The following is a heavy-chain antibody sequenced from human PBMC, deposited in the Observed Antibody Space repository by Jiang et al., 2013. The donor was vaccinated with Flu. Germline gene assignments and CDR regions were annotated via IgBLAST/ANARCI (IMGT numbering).Heavy chain of an antibody. CDR3: ARQGTRELRAGRPFDY. Sequence: GSGLVKPSETLSLTCTVSGGSISNYYWSWIRQPPGKGLEWIGYIYYSGNTNYNPSLKSRVTISLDTSNNQFSPKLSSVTAADTALYYCARQGTRELRAGRPFDYWGQGPWSPSPQ. CDR1: GGSISNYY. V-gene: IGHV4-59*08. CDR2: IYYSGNT. D-gene: IGHD1-26*01. J-gene: IGHJ4*02.